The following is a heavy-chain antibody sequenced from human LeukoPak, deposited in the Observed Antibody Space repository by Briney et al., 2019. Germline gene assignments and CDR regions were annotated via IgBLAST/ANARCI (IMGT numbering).Heavy chain of an antibody. CDR3: ASLECSSTSCYGNFDY. J-gene: IGHJ4*02. D-gene: IGHD2-2*01. Sequence: SETLSLTCTVSGGSISSSSYYWGWIRQPPGKGLEWIGSIYYSGSTYYNPSLKSRVTISVDTSKNQFSLKLSSVTAADTAVYYCASLECSSTSCYGNFDYWGQGTLVTVSS. CDR1: GGSISSSSYY. V-gene: IGHV4-39*01. CDR2: IYYSGST.